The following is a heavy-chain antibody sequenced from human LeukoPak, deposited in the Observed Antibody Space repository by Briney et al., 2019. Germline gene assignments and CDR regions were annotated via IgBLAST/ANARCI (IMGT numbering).Heavy chain of an antibody. V-gene: IGHV3-30*03. J-gene: IGHJ6*03. CDR1: GFTFSTYG. D-gene: IGHD2-8*01. CDR2: ISYDGSNK. CDR3: ARDSIVLMVYVRGYYMDV. Sequence: GRSLRLSCAASGFTFSTYGMHWVRQAPGKGLEWVAVISYDGSNKYYADSVKGRFTISRDNSKNTLYLQMNSLRAEDTAVYYCARDSIVLMVYVRGYYMDVWGKGTTVTVSS.